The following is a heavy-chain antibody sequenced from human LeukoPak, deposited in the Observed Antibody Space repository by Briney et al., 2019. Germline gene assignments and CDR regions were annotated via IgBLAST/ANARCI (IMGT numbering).Heavy chain of an antibody. CDR1: GYSISSGYY. V-gene: IGHV4-38-2*02. CDR3: ARELSVGATKDG. CDR2: IYHSGST. D-gene: IGHD1-26*01. Sequence: SETLSLTCTVSGYSISSGYYWGWIRQPPGKGLEWIGSIYHSGSTYYNPSLKSRVTISVDTSKNQFSLKLSSVTAADTAVYYCARELSVGATKDGWGQGTLVTVSS. J-gene: IGHJ4*02.